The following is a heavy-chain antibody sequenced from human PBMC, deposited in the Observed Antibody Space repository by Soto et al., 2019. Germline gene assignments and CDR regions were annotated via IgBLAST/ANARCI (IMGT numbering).Heavy chain of an antibody. CDR1: CDSVIRNRY. D-gene: IGHD2-15*01. CDR2: MFHNGNT. Sequence: SETLSLTCTVSCDSVIRNRYWGWARQSPGKGLEWIADMFHNGNTYYNPSLKSRVTISVDTSKNQFSLKLSSVTAADTAVYYCARLRIYCSGGSCYYYFDYWGQGTLVT. CDR3: ARLRIYCSGGSCYYYFDY. J-gene: IGHJ4*02. V-gene: IGHV4-39*01.